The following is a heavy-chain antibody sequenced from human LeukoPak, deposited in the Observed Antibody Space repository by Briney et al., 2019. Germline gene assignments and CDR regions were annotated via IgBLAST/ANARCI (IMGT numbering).Heavy chain of an antibody. V-gene: IGHV3-48*04. Sequence: PGGSLRLSCAASGFTFSSYSMNWVRQAPGKGLEWVSYISTSSSTIYYSDSVKGRFTVSRDNAKNSLYLQMNSLRAEDTAVYYCARGPDYGDYWGQGTLVTVSS. CDR3: ARGPDYGDY. CDR1: GFTFSSYS. J-gene: IGHJ4*02. CDR2: ISTSSSTI.